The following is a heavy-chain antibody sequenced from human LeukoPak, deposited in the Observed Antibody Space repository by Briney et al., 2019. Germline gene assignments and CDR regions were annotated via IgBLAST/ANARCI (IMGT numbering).Heavy chain of an antibody. CDR1: GFIFSSYG. Sequence: GGSLRLSCAASGFIFSSYGMHWVRQAPGKGLEWVAVIWYDGSNKYYADSVKGRFTISRDNSKNTLYLQMNSLRAEDTAVYYCARELSGTSFDYWGQGTLVTVSS. CDR2: IWYDGSNK. CDR3: ARELSGTSFDY. V-gene: IGHV3-33*01. J-gene: IGHJ4*02. D-gene: IGHD1-1*01.